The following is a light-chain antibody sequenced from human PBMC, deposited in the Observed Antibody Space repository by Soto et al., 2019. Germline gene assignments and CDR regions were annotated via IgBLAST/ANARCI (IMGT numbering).Light chain of an antibody. J-gene: IGLJ3*02. Sequence: QLVLTQPHFVSGAPGQSVPISCTGTSRDFGSYNRVSWYQQPPGTAPTLMICQVSNRPSGVPDRFSGSKSGNTASLTISGLQAEDGADYYRSSYTSSGTWVFGGGTKHTVL. CDR1: SRDFGSYNR. CDR3: SSYTSSGTWV. V-gene: IGLV2-18*02. CDR2: QVS.